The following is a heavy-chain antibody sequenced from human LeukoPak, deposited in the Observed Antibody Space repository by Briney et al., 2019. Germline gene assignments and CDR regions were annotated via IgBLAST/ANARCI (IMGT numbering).Heavy chain of an antibody. V-gene: IGHV3-53*01. CDR3: ARATLDT. Sequence: SGGSLRLSCAASGFTVSNNYISWVRQAPGKGLEWVSVIYSGGSTKYADSVKARFTISRDNSKNTVYLQMNSLRADDTAVYYCARATLDTWGQGTLVTVSS. J-gene: IGHJ5*02. CDR2: IYSGGST. CDR1: GFTVSNNY.